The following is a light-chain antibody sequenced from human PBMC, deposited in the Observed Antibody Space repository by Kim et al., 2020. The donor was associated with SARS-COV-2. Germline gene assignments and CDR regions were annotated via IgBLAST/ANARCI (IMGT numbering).Light chain of an antibody. J-gene: IGLJ2*01. CDR1: KLEDKY. CDR3: QAWGSRTVV. Sequence: YELTQPPSVSVSPGQTASITCSGDKLEDKYVYWYQQKPGQSPVLVIYEDNKRPSGIPERFSASNSENTATLTISGTQAIDEGDYYCQAWGSRTVVFGGGTKLTVL. V-gene: IGLV3-1*01. CDR2: EDN.